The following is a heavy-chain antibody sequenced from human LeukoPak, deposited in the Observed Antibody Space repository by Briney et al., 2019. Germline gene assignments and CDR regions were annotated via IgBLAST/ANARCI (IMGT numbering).Heavy chain of an antibody. V-gene: IGHV4-38-2*02. CDR3: ARDNVVVVAATKAYYFDY. D-gene: IGHD2-15*01. Sequence: SETLSLTCTVSGYSISSGYYWGWIRQPPGKGLEWIGSIYHSGSTYYNPSLKSRVTISVDTSKNQFSLKLSSVTAADTAVYYCARDNVVVVAATKAYYFDYWGQGTLVTVSS. CDR1: GYSISSGYY. J-gene: IGHJ4*02. CDR2: IYHSGST.